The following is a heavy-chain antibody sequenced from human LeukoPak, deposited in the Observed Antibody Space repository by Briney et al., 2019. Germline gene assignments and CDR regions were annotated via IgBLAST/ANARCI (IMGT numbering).Heavy chain of an antibody. V-gene: IGHV4-34*01. Sequence: SETLSLTCAVYGGSLSGYYWSWIRQPPGKALEWIGEINHSGSTNYNPSLKSRVTISIDTSKNQFSLKLRSVTAADTAVYYCARDRRDIVVVPAAYDAFDIWGQGTMVTVSS. J-gene: IGHJ3*02. CDR2: INHSGST. CDR3: ARDRRDIVVVPAAYDAFDI. D-gene: IGHD2-2*01. CDR1: GGSLSGYY.